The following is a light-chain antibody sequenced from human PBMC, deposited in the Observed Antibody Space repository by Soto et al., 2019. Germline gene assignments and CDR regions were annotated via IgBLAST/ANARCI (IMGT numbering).Light chain of an antibody. CDR3: QQRSNWPPST. CDR2: DAS. CDR1: QSFSSY. J-gene: IGKJ4*01. Sequence: EIVLTQSPATLSLSPGERATLSCRASQSFSSYLAWYQQKPGQAPRLLIYDASNRATGIPARFSGSGSGTDFTLTISSLEPEDFAVYYCQQRSNWPPSTFGGGTKVEIK. V-gene: IGKV3-11*01.